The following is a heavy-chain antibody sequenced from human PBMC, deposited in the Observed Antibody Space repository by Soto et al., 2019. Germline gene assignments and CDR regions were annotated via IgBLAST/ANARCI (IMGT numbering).Heavy chain of an antibody. J-gene: IGHJ4*02. CDR1: GFTFSSYA. Sequence: PGGSLRLSCAASGFTFSSYAMSWVRQAPGKGLEWVSAISGSGGSTYYADSVKGRFTISRDNAKNTLYLQMNSLRAEDTAVYYCARADSEVAAAGFDYWGQGTLVTVSS. CDR3: ARADSEVAAAGFDY. V-gene: IGHV3-23*01. D-gene: IGHD6-13*01. CDR2: ISGSGGST.